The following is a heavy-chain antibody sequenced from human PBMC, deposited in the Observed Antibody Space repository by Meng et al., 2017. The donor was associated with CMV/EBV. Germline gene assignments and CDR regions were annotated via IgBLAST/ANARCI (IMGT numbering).Heavy chain of an antibody. CDR1: GFTFSSYW. CDR2: IYYSGST. Sequence: GSLRLSCAASGFTFSSYWMSWVRQAPGKGLEWIGSIYYSGSTYYNPSLKSRVTISVDTSKNQFSLKLSSVTAADTAVYYCARHRQQLILHAFDIWGQGTMVTVSS. CDR3: ARHRQQLILHAFDI. V-gene: IGHV4-39*01. D-gene: IGHD6-13*01. J-gene: IGHJ3*02.